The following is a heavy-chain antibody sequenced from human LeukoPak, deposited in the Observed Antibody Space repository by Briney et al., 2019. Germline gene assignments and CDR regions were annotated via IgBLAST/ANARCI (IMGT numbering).Heavy chain of an antibody. CDR3: ASRAAAYYDILTGSEDYYFDY. V-gene: IGHV4-59*08. J-gene: IGHJ4*02. CDR1: GGSISSYY. CDR2: IYYSGST. Sequence: PSETLSLTCTVSGGSISSYYWSWIRQPPGKGLEWIGYIYYSGSTNYNPSLKSRVTISVDTSKNQFSLKLSSVTAADTAVYYCASRAAAYYDILTGSEDYYFDYWGQGTLVTASS. D-gene: IGHD3-9*01.